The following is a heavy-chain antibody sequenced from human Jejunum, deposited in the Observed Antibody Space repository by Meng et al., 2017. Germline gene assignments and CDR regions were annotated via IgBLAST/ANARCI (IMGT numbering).Heavy chain of an antibody. CDR3: ARDNWGSIDY. J-gene: IGHJ4*02. V-gene: IGHV4-61*01. D-gene: IGHD7-27*01. CDR2: NFDNGRT. CDR1: GGFASSGSYY. Sequence: QATLRESGPGLVRPSETLSLPCTCSGGFASSGSYYWTWVRQSPGKGLEWIGYNFDNGRTNYSPSLKSRVTMSVDTSRNQFSLKLSSVTAADTAVYYCARDNWGSIDYWGQGVLVTVSS.